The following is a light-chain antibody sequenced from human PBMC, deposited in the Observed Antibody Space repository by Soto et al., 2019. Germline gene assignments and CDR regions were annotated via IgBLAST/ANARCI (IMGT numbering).Light chain of an antibody. V-gene: IGKV3-15*01. CDR1: ESVSRN. Sequence: VVMTQSPATLSVSPGERATLSCRASESVSRNLAWYQQKPGQAPRLLIYDASTRATGIPDRFSGGGSGTEFTLTISSLQSEDFVVYYCQQYNSWPPITFDQGTRLEIK. CDR2: DAS. J-gene: IGKJ5*01. CDR3: QQYNSWPPIT.